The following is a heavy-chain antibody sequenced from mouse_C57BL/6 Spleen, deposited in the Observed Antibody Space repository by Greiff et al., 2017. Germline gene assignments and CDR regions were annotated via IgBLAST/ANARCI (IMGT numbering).Heavy chain of an antibody. Sequence: QVQLQQSGAELARPGASVKLSCKASGYTFTSYGISWVKQRTGQGLEWIGEIYPRSGNTYYNEKFKGKATLTADKSSSTAYMELRSLTSEDSAVYFCARSEDYYGSSYVNYAMDYWGQGTSVTVSS. CDR3: ARSEDYYGSSYVNYAMDY. J-gene: IGHJ4*01. D-gene: IGHD1-1*01. CDR2: IYPRSGNT. V-gene: IGHV1-81*01. CDR1: GYTFTSYG.